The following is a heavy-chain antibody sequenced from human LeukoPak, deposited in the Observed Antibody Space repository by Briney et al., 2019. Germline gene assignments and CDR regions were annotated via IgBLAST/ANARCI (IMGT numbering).Heavy chain of an antibody. CDR1: GFTFSSYW. V-gene: IGHV3-74*01. D-gene: IGHD6-19*01. CDR3: ARVVAVAAKDY. Sequence: GGSLRLSCAASGFTFSSYWMHWVRQAPGKGLVRVSRINSDGSSTSYADSVKGRFTISRDNAKNTLYLQMNSLRAEDTAVYYCARVVAVAAKDYWGQGTLVTVSS. J-gene: IGHJ4*02. CDR2: INSDGSST.